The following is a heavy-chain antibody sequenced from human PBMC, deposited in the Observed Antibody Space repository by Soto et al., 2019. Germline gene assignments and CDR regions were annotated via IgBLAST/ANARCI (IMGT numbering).Heavy chain of an antibody. J-gene: IGHJ4*02. CDR3: AWQGTTSCYFHS. CDR1: GLTFRDAW. V-gene: IGHV3-15*05. CDR2: IKSNAAKATP. D-gene: IGHD1-1*01. Sequence: EVQLVESGGGLVNPGGSLRLSCAVSGLTFRDAWMNWVRQAPGKGLEWVGNIKSNAAKATPEYAESVKGRFIISRDDPKNTVYLQMSGLKTEDSAVYYCAWQGTTSCYFHSWGQGTLVTVSS.